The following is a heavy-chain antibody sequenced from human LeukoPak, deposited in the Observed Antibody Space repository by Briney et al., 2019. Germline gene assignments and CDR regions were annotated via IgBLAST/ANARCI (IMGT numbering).Heavy chain of an antibody. CDR2: IYSSGTT. CDR3: ARHFDSVSSGWLEK. D-gene: IGHD3-9*01. Sequence: SETLSLTCTVSGGSISSSSYYWGWIRQPPGKGLEWIGSIYSSGTTYYNPSLKSRVTISVATSKNQFSLKLSSVTAAATAVYYCARHFDSVSSGWLEKWGQGTLVTVSS. J-gene: IGHJ4*02. CDR1: GGSISSSSYY. V-gene: IGHV4-39*01.